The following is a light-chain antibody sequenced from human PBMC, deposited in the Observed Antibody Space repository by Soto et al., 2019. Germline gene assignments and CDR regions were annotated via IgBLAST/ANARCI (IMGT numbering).Light chain of an antibody. CDR1: SSDVGGSGS. CDR3: SSYSSSSTLVV. V-gene: IGLV2-14*01. CDR2: DVS. J-gene: IGLJ2*01. Sequence: QSALTQPASVSGSPGQSITLSCPGTSSDVGGSGSVSWYQQHPGKAPKLMIYDVSHRPSVDSNRLSGSKSGNTASLTISGLQAEDETDYYCSSYSSSSTLVVFGGGTKVTVL.